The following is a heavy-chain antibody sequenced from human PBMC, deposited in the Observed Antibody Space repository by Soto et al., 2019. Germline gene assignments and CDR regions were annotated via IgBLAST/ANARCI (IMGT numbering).Heavy chain of an antibody. D-gene: IGHD3-3*01. CDR2: ISAYNGYT. Sequence: QVQLVQSGXXXKKPGASVKVSCKASGYTFTTFGISWVRQAPGQGLEWMGWISAYNGYTNYAQKLQGRATMTTDTSTSTAYMELRSLRSDDTAVYYCARDPTIFGVVQNYGMDVWGQGTTVTVSS. CDR1: GYTFTTFG. J-gene: IGHJ6*02. V-gene: IGHV1-18*01. CDR3: ARDPTIFGVVQNYGMDV.